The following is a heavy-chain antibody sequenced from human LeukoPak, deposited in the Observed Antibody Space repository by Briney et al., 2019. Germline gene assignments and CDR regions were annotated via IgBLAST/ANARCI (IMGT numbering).Heavy chain of an antibody. Sequence: ASVKVSCKASGYTFTGYYMHWVRQAPGQGLEWMGWINPNSGGTNYAQKFQGRVTMTRDTSISTAYMELGRLRSDDTAVYYCARDAIAAAHWFDPWGQGTLVTVSS. D-gene: IGHD6-13*01. CDR3: ARDAIAAAHWFDP. J-gene: IGHJ5*02. CDR2: INPNSGGT. CDR1: GYTFTGYY. V-gene: IGHV1-2*02.